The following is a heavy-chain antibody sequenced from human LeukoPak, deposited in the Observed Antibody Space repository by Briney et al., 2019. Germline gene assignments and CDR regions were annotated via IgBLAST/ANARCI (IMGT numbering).Heavy chain of an antibody. J-gene: IGHJ3*02. CDR1: GGSISSGSYY. Sequence: SETLSLTCTVSGGSISSGSYYWSWIRQPAGKGLEWIGRIYTSGSTNYNPSLKSRVTISVDTSKNQFSLKLSSVTAADTAVYYCARSKYYDFWSGPEGIDAFDIWGQGTMVTVSS. D-gene: IGHD3-3*01. CDR3: ARSKYYDFWSGPEGIDAFDI. CDR2: IYTSGST. V-gene: IGHV4-61*02.